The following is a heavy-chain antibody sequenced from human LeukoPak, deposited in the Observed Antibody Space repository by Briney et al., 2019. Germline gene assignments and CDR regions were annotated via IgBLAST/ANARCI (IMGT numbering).Heavy chain of an antibody. CDR1: GFTFSDYY. V-gene: IGHV3-11*01. J-gene: IGHJ4*02. D-gene: IGHD3-10*01. CDR3: TKDKFSGSGSYSDY. CDR2: ISSSGSTI. Sequence: GGSLRLSCAASGFTFSDYYMSWIRQAPGKGLEWVSYISSSGSTIYYADSVEGRFAISRDNAKNSLYLQMNSLRAEDTALYYCTKDKFSGSGSYSDYWGQGTLVTVSS.